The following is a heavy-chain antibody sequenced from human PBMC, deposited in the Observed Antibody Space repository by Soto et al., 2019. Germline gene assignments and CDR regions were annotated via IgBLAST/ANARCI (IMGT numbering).Heavy chain of an antibody. V-gene: IGHV3-23*01. CDR3: AKDPLFDLTGGDYYYMDV. J-gene: IGHJ6*03. D-gene: IGHD2-21*01. CDR1: GFTFSSYA. CDR2: ISGSGGST. Sequence: TGGSLRLSCAASGFTFSSYAMSWVRQAPGKGLEWVSAISGSGGSTYYADSVKGRFTISRDNSKNTLYLQMNSLRAEDTAVYYCAKDPLFDLTGGDYYYMDVWGKGTTVTVSS.